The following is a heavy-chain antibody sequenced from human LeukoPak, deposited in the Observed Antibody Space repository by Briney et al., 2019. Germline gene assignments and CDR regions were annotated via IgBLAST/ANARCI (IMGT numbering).Heavy chain of an antibody. J-gene: IGHJ4*02. Sequence: SETLSLTCTVSGGSISSGGYYWSWIRQHPGKGLEWIGYIYYSGSTYYNPSLKSRVTISVDTSKNQFSLKLSSVTAADTAVYYCARGGGYFDWLLDSYYFDYWGQGTLVTVSS. CDR1: GGSISSGGYY. CDR2: IYYSGST. CDR3: ARGGGYFDWLLDSYYFDY. D-gene: IGHD3-9*01. V-gene: IGHV4-31*03.